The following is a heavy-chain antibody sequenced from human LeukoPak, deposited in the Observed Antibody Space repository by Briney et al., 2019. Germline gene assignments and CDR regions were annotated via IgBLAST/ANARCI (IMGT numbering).Heavy chain of an antibody. J-gene: IGHJ6*02. CDR2: IYSDDST. V-gene: IGHV3-53*01. CDR3: ARGLVSSAPLVDYYYGMDV. Sequence: PGGSLRLSCAASGFTFSNAWMNWVRQAPGKGLEWVSVIYSDDSTYYTHSVKGRFTISRDNSKNTLYLQMNGLRVEDTAVYYCARGLVSSAPLVDYYYGMDVWGQGTTVTVSS. D-gene: IGHD6-25*01. CDR1: GFTFSNAW.